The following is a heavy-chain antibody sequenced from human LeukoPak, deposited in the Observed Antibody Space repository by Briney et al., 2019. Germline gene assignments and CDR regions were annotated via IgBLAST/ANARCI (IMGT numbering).Heavy chain of an antibody. D-gene: IGHD3-22*01. Sequence: PGGSLRLSCAASGFTFSSYSMNWVRQAPGKGLEWVSSISSSSSYIYYADSVKDRFTISRDNAKNSLYLQMNSLRAEDTAVYYCARDQAYYYDSSGYSNTDYWGQGTLVTVSS. V-gene: IGHV3-21*01. CDR3: ARDQAYYYDSSGYSNTDY. CDR2: ISSSSSYI. J-gene: IGHJ4*02. CDR1: GFTFSSYS.